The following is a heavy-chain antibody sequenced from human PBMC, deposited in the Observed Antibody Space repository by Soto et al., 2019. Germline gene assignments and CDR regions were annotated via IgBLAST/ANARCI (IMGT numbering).Heavy chain of an antibody. V-gene: IGHV1-8*01. Sequence: QVQLVQSGAEVKKPGASVKVSCKASGYTFTSYDINWVRQATGQGLEWMGWMNPNSGNTGYAQKFQGRVTMTRNTSINTAYMELSSLRSEDTAVYYCARPWRIAAAGTLAYWGQGTLVTVSS. CDR3: ARPWRIAAAGTLAY. CDR1: GYTFTSYD. CDR2: MNPNSGNT. J-gene: IGHJ4*02. D-gene: IGHD6-13*01.